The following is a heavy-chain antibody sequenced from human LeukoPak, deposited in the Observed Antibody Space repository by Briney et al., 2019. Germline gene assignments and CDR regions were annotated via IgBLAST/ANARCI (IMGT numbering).Heavy chain of an antibody. CDR1: AFTFSSYW. V-gene: IGHV3-7*01. D-gene: IGHD4-23*01. CDR2: MKEDGGEI. J-gene: IGHJ4*02. Sequence: GGSLRLSCEASAFTFSSYWMSWVRQAPGKGLEWVANMKEDGGEINYVDSVKGRFTISRDNAKNSLFLQMNSLRVENTAVYYCARDRGYSTFDYWGQGTLVTVSS. CDR3: ARDRGYSTFDY.